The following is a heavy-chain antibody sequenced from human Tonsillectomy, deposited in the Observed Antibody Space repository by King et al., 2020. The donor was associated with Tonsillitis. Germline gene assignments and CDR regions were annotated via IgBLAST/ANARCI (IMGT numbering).Heavy chain of an antibody. Sequence: QLVQSGAEVRQPGSSVKVSCKASGGTFSSYAVPWVRQAPGQGLEWMGWIIPIFWTPHYAQRFQGRVTITADESTSTAYMQLSSLSSEDTAVYYCARIGTDCMDVWGQGTSVIVSS. D-gene: IGHD3-3*01. V-gene: IGHV1-69*12. CDR2: IIPIFWTP. CDR3: ARIGTDCMDV. J-gene: IGHJ6*02. CDR1: GGTFSSYA.